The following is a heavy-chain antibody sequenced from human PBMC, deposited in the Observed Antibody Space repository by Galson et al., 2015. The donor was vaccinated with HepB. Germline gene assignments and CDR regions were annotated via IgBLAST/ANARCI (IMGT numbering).Heavy chain of an antibody. V-gene: IGHV3-21*01. CDR3: ARVVVVTARGAFDI. CDR1: GFTFSSYS. CDR2: ISSSSSYI. J-gene: IGHJ3*02. Sequence: SLRLSCAASGFTFSSYSMNWVRQAPGKGLEWVSSISSSSSYIYYADSVKGRFTISRDNAKNSLYLQMNSLRAEDTAVYYCARVVVVTARGAFDIWGQGTMVTVSS. D-gene: IGHD2-21*02.